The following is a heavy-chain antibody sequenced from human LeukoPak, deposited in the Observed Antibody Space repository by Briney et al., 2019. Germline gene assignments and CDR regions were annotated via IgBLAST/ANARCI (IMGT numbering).Heavy chain of an antibody. J-gene: IGHJ4*02. Sequence: GGSLRLSCAASGFTVSSNYMSWVRQAPGKGLEWVSVIYSGGSTYYADSVKGRFTISRDNSKNTLYLQMNSLRAEDTAVYYYARDLMGCNSTSCYEQFDYWGQGTLVTVSS. V-gene: IGHV3-66*02. CDR3: ARDLMGCNSTSCYEQFDY. CDR2: IYSGGST. CDR1: GFTVSSNY. D-gene: IGHD2-2*01.